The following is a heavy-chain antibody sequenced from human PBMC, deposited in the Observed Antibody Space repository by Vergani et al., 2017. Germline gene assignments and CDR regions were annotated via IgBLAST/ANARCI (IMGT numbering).Heavy chain of an antibody. D-gene: IGHD6-19*01. CDR2: IFPSGNS. J-gene: IGHJ5*02. Sequence: QLQLQESGSGLVKPSQTLSLTCAVSGDSITNGGFSWNWIRQPPGKGPEWIGYIFPSGNSDYNPSLKNRVSISLDKSKNQFSLWVNSVTAAATAVYYCSSDTHSGQRADRWGQGILVTVTS. V-gene: IGHV4-30-2*01. CDR1: GDSITNGGFS. CDR3: SSDTHSGQRADR.